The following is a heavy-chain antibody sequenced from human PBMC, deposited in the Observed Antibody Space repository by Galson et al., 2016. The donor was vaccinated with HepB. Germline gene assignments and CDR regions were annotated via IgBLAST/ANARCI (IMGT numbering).Heavy chain of an antibody. CDR1: GYSFTKHW. V-gene: IGHV5-10-1*01. Sequence: QSGAEVKKPGESLKISCKVSGYSFTKHWIDWVRQMPGKGLEWMGRIDPSDSYTNYGPTFQGHVTISTDRATNTASLQWSSLKVSDTGIYCCARQGFCSGSKIGGDAFDIWSQGTTVTVSS. CDR3: ARQGFCSGSKIGGDAFDI. J-gene: IGHJ3*02. CDR2: IDPSDSYT. D-gene: IGHD2-15*01.